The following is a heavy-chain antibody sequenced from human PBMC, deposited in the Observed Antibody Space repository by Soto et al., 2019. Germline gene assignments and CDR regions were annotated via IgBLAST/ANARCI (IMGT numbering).Heavy chain of an antibody. CDR3: ARGGYYDSSGSRNYHYYGMNV. V-gene: IGHV1-18*01. CDR2: ISAYDGYT. CDR1: GYTFTSYG. J-gene: IGHJ6*02. Sequence: QAQLVQSGAEVKKPGASVKVSCKASGYTFTSYGINWVRQAPGQGLEWLGWISAYDGYTNYAQILQGRVYMTTDTSTKPAYMELRNLRSDDTAIYYCARGGYYDSSGSRNYHYYGMNVWGQGTPVTVSS. D-gene: IGHD3-22*01.